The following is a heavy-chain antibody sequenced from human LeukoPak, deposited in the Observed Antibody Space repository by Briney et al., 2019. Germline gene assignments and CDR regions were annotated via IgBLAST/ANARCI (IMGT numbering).Heavy chain of an antibody. CDR1: GYTLTELS. V-gene: IGHV1-24*01. Sequence: GASVKVSCKVSGYTLTELSMHWVRQAPGKGLEWMGGFDPEDGETIYAQKFQGRVTTTEDTSTDTAYMELSSLRSEDTALYYCAKDSSGYYSPYYYYYGMDVWGQGTTVTVSS. D-gene: IGHD3-22*01. CDR3: AKDSSGYYSPYYYYYGMDV. J-gene: IGHJ6*02. CDR2: FDPEDGET.